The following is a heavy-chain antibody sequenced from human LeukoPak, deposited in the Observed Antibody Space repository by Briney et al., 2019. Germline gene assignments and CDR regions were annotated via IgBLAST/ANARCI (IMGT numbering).Heavy chain of an antibody. J-gene: IGHJ4*02. CDR3: ARAITGSYSGYVLDY. CDR2: IIPIFGTA. D-gene: IGHD5-12*01. V-gene: IGHV1-69*05. Sequence: ASVKVSCKASGGTFSSYAISWVRQAPGQGLEWMGGIIPIFGTANYAQKFQGRVTITTDESTSTAYMELSSLRSEDTVVYYCARAITGSYSGYVLDYWGQGTLVTVSS. CDR1: GGTFSSYA.